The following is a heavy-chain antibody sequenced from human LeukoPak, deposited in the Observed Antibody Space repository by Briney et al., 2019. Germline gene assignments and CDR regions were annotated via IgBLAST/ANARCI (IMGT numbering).Heavy chain of an antibody. CDR2: IYYSGST. V-gene: IGHV4-59*01. D-gene: IGHD1-14*01. Sequence: SETLSLTCTVPGGSISSYYWSWIRQPPGKGLEWIGYIYYSGSTNYNPSLKSRVTISVDTSKNQFSLKLSSVTAADTAVYYCARGITGPNWFDPWGQGTLVTVSS. CDR1: GGSISSYY. J-gene: IGHJ5*02. CDR3: ARGITGPNWFDP.